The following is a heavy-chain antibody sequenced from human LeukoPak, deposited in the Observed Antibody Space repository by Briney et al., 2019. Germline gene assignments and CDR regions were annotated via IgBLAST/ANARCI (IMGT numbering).Heavy chain of an antibody. CDR1: GITFSNYA. D-gene: IGHD5-18*01. CDR3: ARDRTGYTYAVGDPFDY. V-gene: IGHV3-23*01. J-gene: IGHJ4*02. Sequence: GGSLRLSCAASGITFSNYAMSWVRQAPGKGLEWVSAITGSGSSTYHADSVKGRFTISRDNSKDTLYLQMNSLRVEDTAMYFCARDRTGYTYAVGDPFDYWGQGTLVTVSS. CDR2: ITGSGSST.